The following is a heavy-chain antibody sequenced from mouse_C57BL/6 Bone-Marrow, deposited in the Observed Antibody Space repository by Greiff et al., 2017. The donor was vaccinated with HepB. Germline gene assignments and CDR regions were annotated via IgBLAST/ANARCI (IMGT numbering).Heavy chain of an antibody. J-gene: IGHJ1*03. V-gene: IGHV1-54*01. D-gene: IGHD1-1*01. CDR1: GYAFTNYL. CDR3: ARLYYSGSSDGYFDV. CDR2: INPGSGGT. Sequence: QVQLQQSGAELVRPGTSVKVSCKASGYAFTNYLIEWVKQRPGQGLEWIGVINPGSGGTNYNEKFKGKATLTADKSSSTAYMQLSSLTSEDSAVYFCARLYYSGSSDGYFDVCGTGTTVTVSS.